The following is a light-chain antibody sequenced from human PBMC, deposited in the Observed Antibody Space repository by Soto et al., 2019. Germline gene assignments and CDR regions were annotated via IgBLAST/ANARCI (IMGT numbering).Light chain of an antibody. Sequence: EIVMTHFPVTLSVSPGDGVTISCRASQSIGNTLAWYLQKPGQPPRLLIYEASTRATDVPARFSGSGSGTEFTLVISSLQSEDFAVYYCQQYGTSEIIFGQGTRLEI. CDR1: QSIGNT. V-gene: IGKV3-15*01. CDR2: EAS. J-gene: IGKJ5*01. CDR3: QQYGTSEII.